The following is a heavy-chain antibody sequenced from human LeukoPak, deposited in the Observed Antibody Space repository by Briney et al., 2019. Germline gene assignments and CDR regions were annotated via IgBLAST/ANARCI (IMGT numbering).Heavy chain of an antibody. J-gene: IGHJ5*02. D-gene: IGHD3-9*01. V-gene: IGHV4-31*03. CDR1: GGSISSGGYY. CDR3: ARVLDILTGPNPINWFDP. Sequence: SLTLSLTCTVSGGSISSGGYYWSWIRQHPGKGLEWIGYIYYSGSTYYNPSLKSRVTISVDTSKNQFSLKLSSVTAADTAVYYCARVLDILTGPNPINWFDPWGQGTLVTVSS. CDR2: IYYSGST.